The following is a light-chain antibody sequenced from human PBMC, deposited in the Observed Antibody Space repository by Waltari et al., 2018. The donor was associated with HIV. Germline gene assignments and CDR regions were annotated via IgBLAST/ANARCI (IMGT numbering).Light chain of an antibody. V-gene: IGLV2-14*01. CDR2: NAN. Sequence: QSALTQPASVSGSPGQSVTISCIGSDIDIGIYDYISWYHHPPNRAPRFVVFNANSRPSGSPFRFAGSKSGNTASLTISGLQADDEGVYYCSSYVTGGSLLFGGGTQVTVL. CDR1: DIDIGIYDY. CDR3: SSYVTGGSLL. J-gene: IGLJ3*02.